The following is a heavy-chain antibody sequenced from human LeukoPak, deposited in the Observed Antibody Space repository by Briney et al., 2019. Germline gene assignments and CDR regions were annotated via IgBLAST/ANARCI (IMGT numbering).Heavy chain of an antibody. CDR1: GGSISSYY. Sequence: SETLSLTCTVSGGSISSYYWSWIRQPPGKGREGIGYIYYSGSNHYQPSLKSRVTISVDTSKNQFSLTLSSVTAADTAVYYWARDPATECSNGVCYKASWFDPWGQGTLVTVSS. CDR3: ARDPATECSNGVCYKASWFDP. CDR2: IYYSGSN. V-gene: IGHV4-59*01. D-gene: IGHD2-8*01. J-gene: IGHJ5*02.